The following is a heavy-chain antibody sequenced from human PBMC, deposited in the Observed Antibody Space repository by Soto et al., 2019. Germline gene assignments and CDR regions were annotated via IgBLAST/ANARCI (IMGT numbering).Heavy chain of an antibody. V-gene: IGHV3-33*01. CDR3: ARDGRMAVGGTGFDY. CDR2: IWYDGSNK. Sequence: QVQLVESGGGVVQPGRSLRLSCAASGFTFSSYGMHWVRQAPGKGLEWVAVIWYDGSNKYYADSVKGRFTISRDNSKNTLYLQMNSLRAEDTGVYYCARDGRMAVGGTGFDYWGQGTLVTVSS. J-gene: IGHJ4*02. CDR1: GFTFSSYG. D-gene: IGHD6-19*01.